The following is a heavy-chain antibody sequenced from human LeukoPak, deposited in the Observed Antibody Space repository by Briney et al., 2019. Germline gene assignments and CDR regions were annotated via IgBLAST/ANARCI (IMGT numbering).Heavy chain of an antibody. CDR3: ASADTAMVTRA. CDR2: ISYDGSNK. CDR1: GFTFSSYA. J-gene: IGHJ5*02. D-gene: IGHD5-18*01. Sequence: GASLRLSCAVSGFTFSSYAMSWVRQAPGKGLEWVAVISYDGSNKYYADSVKGRFTISRDNSKNTLYLQMNSLRAEDTAVYYCASADTAMVTRAWGQGTLVTVSS. V-gene: IGHV3-30*04.